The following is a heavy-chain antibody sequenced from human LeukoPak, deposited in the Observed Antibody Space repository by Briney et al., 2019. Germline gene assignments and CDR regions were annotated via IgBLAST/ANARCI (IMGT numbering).Heavy chain of an antibody. D-gene: IGHD3-10*01. Sequence: GGALILSCAASGFTFSSYWMSWVRQAPGKGLEWVANIKQDGSEKYYVDSVKGRFTISRDNAKNSLYLQMNSLRAEDTAVYYCARESYGSGSNAFDIWGQGTMVTVSS. CDR3: ARESYGSGSNAFDI. CDR1: GFTFSSYW. J-gene: IGHJ3*02. V-gene: IGHV3-7*01. CDR2: IKQDGSEK.